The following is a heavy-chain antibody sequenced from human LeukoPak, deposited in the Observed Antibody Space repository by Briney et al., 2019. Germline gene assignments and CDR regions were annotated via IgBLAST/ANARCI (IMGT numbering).Heavy chain of an antibody. J-gene: IGHJ4*02. Sequence: GGSLRLSCAASGFRFSSYAMHWVRQAPGMGLEDVSLISVNGDSTYYANSVQGRFTISRDNSQNTLYLHMGSLRTDDTAVYYCARGYMGYSSGCDYWGQGTLVTVSS. CDR3: ARGYMGYSSGCDY. D-gene: IGHD6-19*01. CDR2: ISVNGDST. V-gene: IGHV3-64*01. CDR1: GFRFSSYA.